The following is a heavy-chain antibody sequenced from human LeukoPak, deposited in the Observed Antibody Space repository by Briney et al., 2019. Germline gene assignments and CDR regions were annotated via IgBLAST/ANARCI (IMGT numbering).Heavy chain of an antibody. CDR1: GGSISSGAYY. J-gene: IGHJ4*02. CDR3: ARASIAAADFDY. D-gene: IGHD6-13*01. CDR2: IYHGGST. Sequence: SQTLSLTCTVSGGSISSGAYYWSWIRQPPGKGLEWIGYIYHGGSTYYNPSLKSRVTISVDRSKNQFSLKLTSVTAADTAVYYCARASIAAADFDYWGQGTLVTVSS. V-gene: IGHV4-30-2*01.